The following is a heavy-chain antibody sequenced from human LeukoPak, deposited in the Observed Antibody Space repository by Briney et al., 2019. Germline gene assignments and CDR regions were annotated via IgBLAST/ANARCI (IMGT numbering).Heavy chain of an antibody. Sequence: ASVKVSCKASGYTFTSYDINWVRQVTGQGLEWMGWINPNSGGTNYAQKFQGRVTMTRDTSISTAYMELSRLRSDDTAVYYCASSMVRGVISSLGYWGQGTLVTVSS. CDR3: ASSMVRGVISSLGY. CDR2: INPNSGGT. CDR1: GYTFTSYD. V-gene: IGHV1-2*02. J-gene: IGHJ4*02. D-gene: IGHD3-10*01.